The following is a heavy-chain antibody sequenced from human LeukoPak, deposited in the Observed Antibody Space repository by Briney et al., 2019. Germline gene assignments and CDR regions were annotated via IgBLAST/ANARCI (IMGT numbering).Heavy chain of an antibody. D-gene: IGHD6-19*01. Sequence: GESLKISCKGSGYIFTTYWIGWLRQMPGKGLEWMGIIYPGDSDTRYSPSFQGQVTISADKSISTAYLQWSSLKASDTAMYYCARQWSSGWSFFDYWGQGTLVTVSS. CDR3: ARQWSSGWSFFDY. J-gene: IGHJ4*02. V-gene: IGHV5-51*01. CDR1: GYIFTTYW. CDR2: IYPGDSDT.